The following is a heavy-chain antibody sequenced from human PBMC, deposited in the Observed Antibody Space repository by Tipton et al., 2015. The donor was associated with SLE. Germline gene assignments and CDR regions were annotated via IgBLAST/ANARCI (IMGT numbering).Heavy chain of an antibody. CDR2: FYYGKST. D-gene: IGHD5-12*01. J-gene: IGHJ4*02. Sequence: TLSLTCTVSGGSISSSSFYWGWIRQPPGEGLEWIGSFYYGKSTFYNPSLKSRVTISVDTSTNRLSLQLSSVTAADTALYYCARLISAYDCNFDYWGQGTLVTVSS. V-gene: IGHV4-39*07. CDR3: ARLISAYDCNFDY. CDR1: GGSISSSSFY.